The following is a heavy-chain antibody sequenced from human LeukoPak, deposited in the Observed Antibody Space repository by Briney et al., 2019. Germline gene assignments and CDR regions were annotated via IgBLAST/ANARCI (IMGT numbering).Heavy chain of an antibody. CDR2: INPSGGST. CDR3: ARYSWGDSSSSFWFDP. CDR1: GYAFTTYY. D-gene: IGHD6-6*01. Sequence: ASVKVSCKASGYAFTTYYIHWVRQAPGQGLEWMGAINPSGGSTTYAQKFQGRVTMTRYTSTSTVSMELSSLRSEDTAVYYCARYSWGDSSSSFWFDPWGQGTLVTVSS. V-gene: IGHV1-46*01. J-gene: IGHJ5*02.